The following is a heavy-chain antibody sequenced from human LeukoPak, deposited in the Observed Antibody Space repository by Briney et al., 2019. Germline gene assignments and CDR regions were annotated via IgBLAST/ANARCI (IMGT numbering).Heavy chain of an antibody. CDR1: GYTFTNYG. CDR2: ISAYNGLT. D-gene: IGHD2-2*01. CDR3: VRILVVVPAARGYSFDY. J-gene: IGHJ4*02. Sequence: ASVKVSCXAYGYTFTNYGISWVRQAPGQGLEWMGWISAYNGLTNYVQRLQGRVTMTTDTSTNTAYMELRSLRSDDTAVYYCVRILVVVPAARGYSFDYWGQGTLVTVSS. V-gene: IGHV1-18*01.